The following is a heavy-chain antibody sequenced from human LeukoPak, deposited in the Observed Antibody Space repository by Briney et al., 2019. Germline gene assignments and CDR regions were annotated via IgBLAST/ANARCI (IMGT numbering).Heavy chain of an antibody. CDR2: INPSGGST. CDR3: AREAGRYHST. J-gene: IGHJ5*02. CDR1: GYTFTSYY. D-gene: IGHD6-13*01. V-gene: IGHV1-46*01. Sequence: ASVKVSCKASGYTFTSYYMHWVRQAPGQGLEWMGLINPSGGSTSYAQKFQGRVTVTTDTSTSTVYMELSSLRSEDTAVYFCAREAGRYHSTWGQGTLVTVSS.